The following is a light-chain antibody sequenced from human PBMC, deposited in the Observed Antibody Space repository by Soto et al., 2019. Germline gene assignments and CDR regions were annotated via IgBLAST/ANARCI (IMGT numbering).Light chain of an antibody. CDR3: QQLNTYPIT. V-gene: IGKV1-9*01. CDR2: AAS. CDR1: QGISRD. Sequence: DIQLTQSPSFLSACVGDRVTITCRASQGISRDLAWYQQKPGKAPNLLIYAASALQTGVPSRFSGSGSGTEFTLTISSLQPEDFATYYCQQLNTYPITFGQGTRLEIK. J-gene: IGKJ5*01.